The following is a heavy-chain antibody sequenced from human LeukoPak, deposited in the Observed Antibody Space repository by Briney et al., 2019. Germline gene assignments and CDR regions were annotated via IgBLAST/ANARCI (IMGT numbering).Heavy chain of an antibody. CDR3: AKGDKMLTWRRTYNRFDP. V-gene: IGHV3-73*01. D-gene: IGHD3-16*01. J-gene: IGHJ5*02. CDR1: GFTFSGSA. Sequence: GGSLRLSCAASGFTFSGSALHWVRQASGKGLEWVGRIRSTANGYATAYAASVKGRFTISRDDSKNTAYLQMNSLRAEDTAVYFCAKGDKMLTWRRTYNRFDPWGQGTLVTVSS. CDR2: IRSTANGYAT.